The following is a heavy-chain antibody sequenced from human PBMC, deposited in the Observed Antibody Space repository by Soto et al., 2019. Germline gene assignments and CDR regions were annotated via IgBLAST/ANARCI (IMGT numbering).Heavy chain of an antibody. CDR3: TNSNWFDP. CDR2: IYYSGST. V-gene: IGHV4-39*01. Sequence: TSASCRGSISSTIDSLGWIRQPPGKGLEWIGNIYYSGSTYYNPSLKSRVSISVDTSKDQFSLKLTSVTAADTAVYYCTNSNWFDPWGQGTLVTVSS. CDR1: RGSISSTIDS. D-gene: IGHD3-10*01. J-gene: IGHJ5*02.